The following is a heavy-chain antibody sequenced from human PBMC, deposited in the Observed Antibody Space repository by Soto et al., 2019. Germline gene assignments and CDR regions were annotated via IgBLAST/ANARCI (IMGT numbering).Heavy chain of an antibody. Sequence: SVKVSCKASGGTFSSYAISWVRQALGQGLEWMGGIIPIFGTANYAQKFQGRVTITADESTSTAYMELSSLRSEDTAVYYCARDGYYDILTPRNYGMDVWGQGTTVTVSS. D-gene: IGHD3-9*01. CDR3: ARDGYYDILTPRNYGMDV. V-gene: IGHV1-69*13. CDR1: GGTFSSYA. CDR2: IIPIFGTA. J-gene: IGHJ6*02.